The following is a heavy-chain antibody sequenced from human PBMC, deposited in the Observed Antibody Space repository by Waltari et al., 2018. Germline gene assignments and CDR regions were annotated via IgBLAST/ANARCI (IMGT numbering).Heavy chain of an antibody. CDR3: AIQGYSGYASY. CDR2: FCDGGGST. Sequence: EVQLLESGGGLVQPGGSLRLSCAASGFPFSCFDMSWVRQAPGKGVVWVSTFCDGGGSTYYEGYVKGRFAISRDISKNTLFLQMNSLRAEDTAVYYCAIQGYSGYASYWGQGTLVTVSS. CDR1: GFPFSCFD. D-gene: IGHD5-12*01. J-gene: IGHJ4*02. V-gene: IGHV3-23*01.